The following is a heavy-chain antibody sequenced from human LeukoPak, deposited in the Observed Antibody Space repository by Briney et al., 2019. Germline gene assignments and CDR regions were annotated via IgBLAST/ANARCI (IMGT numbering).Heavy chain of an antibody. D-gene: IGHD2-15*01. CDR2: IYYSGST. CDR3: ASGYCSGGSCYRFDY. CDR1: GGSISSYY. V-gene: IGHV4-59*01. Sequence: PSETLSLTCTVSGGSISSYYWSWIRQPPGKGLEWIGYIYYSGSTNYNPSLKSRVTISVDTSKNQFSLKLSSVTAADTAVYYCASGYCSGGSCYRFDYWGQGTLVTVSS. J-gene: IGHJ4*02.